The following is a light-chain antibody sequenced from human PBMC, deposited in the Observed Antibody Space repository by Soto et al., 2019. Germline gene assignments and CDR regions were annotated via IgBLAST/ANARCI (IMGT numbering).Light chain of an antibody. CDR3: CSYVGSYTSYV. CDR1: SSDVGTYNF. Sequence: QSALTQPRSVSGSPGQSVTISCTGTSSDVGTYNFVSWYQQHPGKAPKFMIYDVTKRPSGVPDRFSGSKSGNTASLTISGXXXEXXXXXXCCSYVGSYTSYVFGTGTKLTVL. J-gene: IGLJ1*01. CDR2: DVT. V-gene: IGLV2-11*01.